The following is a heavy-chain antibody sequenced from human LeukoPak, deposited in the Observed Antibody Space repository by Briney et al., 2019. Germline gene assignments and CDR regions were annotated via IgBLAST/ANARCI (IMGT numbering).Heavy chain of an antibody. CDR2: VSYSGST. CDR3: ARDPRGDITGTTFDR. J-gene: IGHJ5*02. D-gene: IGHD1-20*01. V-gene: IGHV4-31*03. CDR1: GGSITSGRFY. Sequence: SQTLSLTCTLSGGSITSGRFYWTWIRQHPQRGLEWIGYVSYSGSTNYNSSLKSRLTISADTSKNQFYPRLISVTAADTAVYFCARDPRGDITGTTFDRWGQGTLVTVSS.